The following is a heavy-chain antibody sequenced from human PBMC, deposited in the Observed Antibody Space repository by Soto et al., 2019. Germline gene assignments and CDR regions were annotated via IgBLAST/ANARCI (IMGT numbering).Heavy chain of an antibody. CDR2: IYYSGST. D-gene: IGHD4-17*01. CDR3: SQSYGDYEHNWFDP. CDR1: GVSISSYY. J-gene: IGHJ5*02. V-gene: IGHV4-59*03. Sequence: ADTLSLTCTVSGVSISSYYKIWIRQPLGKGLEWIGYIYYSGSTTYNPSLKSRVTISVDTSKNQFSLKLGSVTAADTAVYYCSQSYGDYEHNWFDPWGQGTLVTVSS.